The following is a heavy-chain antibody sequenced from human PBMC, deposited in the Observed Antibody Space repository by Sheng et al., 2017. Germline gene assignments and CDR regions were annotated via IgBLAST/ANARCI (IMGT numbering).Heavy chain of an antibody. J-gene: IGHJ4*02. D-gene: IGHD3-22*01. CDR3: ARDRYYDQGGFDY. Sequence: QVQLVESGGGVVQPGRSLRLSCAASGFTFRTYAMHWVRQAPGKGLEWVAVISSDGSNKYYADSVKGRFTISRDNSKNTLSLQKNSLRAEDTAVYYCARDRYYDQGGFDYWGQGTLVTVSS. V-gene: IGHV3-30-3*01. CDR1: GFTFRTYA. CDR2: ISSDGSNK.